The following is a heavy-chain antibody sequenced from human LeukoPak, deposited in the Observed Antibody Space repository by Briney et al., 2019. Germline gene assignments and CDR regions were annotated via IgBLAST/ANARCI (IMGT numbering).Heavy chain of an antibody. Sequence: GRSLRLSCAASGFTFNSHAMHWVRQAPGKGLEWVAVLSHDGGKKYYADSVKGRFTISRDNSKNTLYLQMNSLRAEDTAVYYCAKSVGGSGQPFDYWGQGTLVTVSS. J-gene: IGHJ4*02. CDR1: GFTFNSHA. D-gene: IGHD3-10*01. V-gene: IGHV3-30-3*02. CDR3: AKSVGGSGQPFDY. CDR2: LSHDGGKK.